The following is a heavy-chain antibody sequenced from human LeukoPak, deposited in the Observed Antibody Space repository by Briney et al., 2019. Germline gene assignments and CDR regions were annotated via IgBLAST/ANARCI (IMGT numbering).Heavy chain of an antibody. CDR1: GFTFSSYG. D-gene: IGHD6-6*01. Sequence: GGSLRLSCAASGFTFSSYGMHWVRQAPGKGLEWVSSISSSSSYIYYADSVKGRFTISRDNAKNSLYLQMNSLRAEDTAVYYCARGYSSSPGVGYWGQGTLVTVSS. V-gene: IGHV3-21*01. CDR2: ISSSSSYI. J-gene: IGHJ4*02. CDR3: ARGYSSSPGVGY.